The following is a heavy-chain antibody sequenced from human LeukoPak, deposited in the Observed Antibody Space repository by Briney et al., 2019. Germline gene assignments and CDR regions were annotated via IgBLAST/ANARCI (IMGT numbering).Heavy chain of an antibody. CDR1: GFTFSSYG. CDR2: IWYDGSNK. Sequence: GGSLRLSCAASGFTFSSYGMHWVRQAPGKGLEWVAVIWYDGSNKYYVDSVKGRFTISRDNSKNTLYLQMNSLRAEDTAVYYCARRYCSSTSCFGDYWGQGTLVTVSS. V-gene: IGHV3-33*01. CDR3: ARRYCSSTSCFGDY. D-gene: IGHD2-2*01. J-gene: IGHJ4*02.